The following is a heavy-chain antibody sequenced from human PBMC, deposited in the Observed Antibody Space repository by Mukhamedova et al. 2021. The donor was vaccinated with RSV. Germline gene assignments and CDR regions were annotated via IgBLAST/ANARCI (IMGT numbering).Heavy chain of an antibody. D-gene: IGHD6-19*01. CDR2: IRSKAYGGTT. V-gene: IGHV3-49*02. Sequence: WVGFIRSKAYGGTTEYAASVKGRFTISRDDSKSIAYLQMNSLKTEDTAVYYCTRDRIGGIAVAGRDWGQGTLVTV. J-gene: IGHJ4*02. CDR3: TRDRIGGIAVAGRD.